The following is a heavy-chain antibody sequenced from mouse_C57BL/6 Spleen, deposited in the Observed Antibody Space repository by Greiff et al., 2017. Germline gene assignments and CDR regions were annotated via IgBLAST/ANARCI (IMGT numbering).Heavy chain of an antibody. Sequence: QVTLKESGPGILQSSQTLSLTCSFSGFSLSTSGMGVSWIRQPSGKGLEWLAHIYWDDDKRYNPSLKSRLTISKDTSRNQVFLKITSVDTSDTATYYCARTDYYGSSYAMDYWGQGTSVTVSS. V-gene: IGHV8-12*01. CDR3: ARTDYYGSSYAMDY. CDR2: IYWDDDK. D-gene: IGHD1-1*01. J-gene: IGHJ4*01. CDR1: GFSLSTSGMG.